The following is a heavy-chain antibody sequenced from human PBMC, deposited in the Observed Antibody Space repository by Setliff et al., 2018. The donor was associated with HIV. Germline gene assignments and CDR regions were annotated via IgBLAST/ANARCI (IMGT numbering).Heavy chain of an antibody. D-gene: IGHD6-19*01. CDR2: IKKDGSEK. J-gene: IGHJ4*02. V-gene: IGHV3-7*03. CDR3: ARVGFCGWCLDY. CDR1: GFTFSNYW. Sequence: PGGSLRLSCAAYGFTFSNYWMSWVRQAPGKGLEWVANIKKDGSEKYYVDFVKGRFTISRDNAKNSLYLQMNSLRAEDTAVYYCARVGFCGWCLDYWGQGTVVTVSS.